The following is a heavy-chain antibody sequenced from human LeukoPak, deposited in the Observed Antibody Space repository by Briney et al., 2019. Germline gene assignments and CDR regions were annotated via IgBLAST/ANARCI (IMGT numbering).Heavy chain of an antibody. J-gene: IGHJ4*02. D-gene: IGHD3-3*01. Sequence: SATLSLTCTVSGGSISTYSWSWIRQPAGKGLEWIGRIYTSGITNYSPSLESRVTMSLDTSKNQFSLKVNSVTAADTAVYYCARGRGDYDFWSGYYQYYFDYWGQGTLVTVSS. CDR2: IYTSGIT. CDR1: GGSISTYS. V-gene: IGHV4-4*07. CDR3: ARGRGDYDFWSGYYQYYFDY.